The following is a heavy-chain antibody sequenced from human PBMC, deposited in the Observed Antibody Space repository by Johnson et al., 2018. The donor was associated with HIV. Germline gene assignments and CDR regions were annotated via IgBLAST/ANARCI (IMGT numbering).Heavy chain of an antibody. Sequence: QVQLVESGGGLVRPGGSVRLSCAVSGLNFSDYGMHWVRQAPGKGLEWVAFIRYDGSNKYYADSVKGRFTISRDNSKNTLYLQMNSLRAEDTAVYYCASGIAVAGTLLDAFDIWGQGTMVTVSS. CDR3: ASGIAVAGTLLDAFDI. D-gene: IGHD6-19*01. CDR1: GLNFSDYG. J-gene: IGHJ3*02. V-gene: IGHV3-30*02. CDR2: IRYDGSNK.